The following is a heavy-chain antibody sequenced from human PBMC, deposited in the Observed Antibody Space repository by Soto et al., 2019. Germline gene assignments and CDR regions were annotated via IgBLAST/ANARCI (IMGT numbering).Heavy chain of an antibody. D-gene: IGHD6-13*01. V-gene: IGHV3-13*01. CDR3: ARGGAAAGTDAFDI. J-gene: IGHJ3*02. Sequence: PGGSLRLSCAASGFTFSSYDMHWVRQATGKGLEWVSAIGTAGDTYYPGSVKGRFTISRENAKNSLYLQMNSLRAGDTAVYYCARGGAAAGTDAFDIWGQGTMVTVSS. CDR1: GFTFSSYD. CDR2: IGTAGDT.